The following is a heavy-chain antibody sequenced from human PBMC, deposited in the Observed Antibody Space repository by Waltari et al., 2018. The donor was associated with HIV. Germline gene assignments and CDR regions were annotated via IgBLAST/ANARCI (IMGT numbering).Heavy chain of an antibody. J-gene: IGHJ3*02. V-gene: IGHV3-21*01. CDR3: ARDRGRGSYPDAFDI. CDR2: NVTSSSYI. CDR1: GFTFSSHR. D-gene: IGHD1-26*01. Sequence: EVQLVESGGGLVKPGGSLRLSCAAPGFTFSSHRMNWVRHAPGKGLEWVSSNVTSSSYIYYADSVQGRFTTSRDNAKNSLYLQMNSLRAEDTAVYYCARDRGRGSYPDAFDIWGQGTMVTVSS.